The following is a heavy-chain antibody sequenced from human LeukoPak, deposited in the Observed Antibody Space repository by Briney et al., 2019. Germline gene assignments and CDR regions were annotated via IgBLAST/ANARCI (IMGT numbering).Heavy chain of an antibody. V-gene: IGHV3-48*03. CDR1: GFTFSSYE. CDR3: AKVYTGTTPSD. J-gene: IGHJ4*02. Sequence: GGSLRLSCAASGFTFSSYEMNWVRQAPGKGLEWVSYISSSGSTIYYADSEKGRFTISRDNAKNSLYLQMNSLRAEDTAVYYCAKVYTGTTPSDWGQGTLVTVSS. CDR2: ISSSGSTI. D-gene: IGHD1-1*01.